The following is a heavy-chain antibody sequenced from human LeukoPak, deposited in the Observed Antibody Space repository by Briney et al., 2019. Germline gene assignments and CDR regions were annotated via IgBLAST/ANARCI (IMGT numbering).Heavy chain of an antibody. CDR3: ARETSPNSGNYAY. CDR2: ISGTTGYT. Sequence: PGGSLRLSCAASGFTFRNYAMGWIRQTPGKGLEWVSYISGTTGYTNSADSVKGRFTISRDNARNSLYLQMNSLRAEDTAVYYRARETSPNSGNYAYWGQGTLVTVSS. V-gene: IGHV3-11*06. J-gene: IGHJ4*02. CDR1: GFTFRNYA. D-gene: IGHD1-26*01.